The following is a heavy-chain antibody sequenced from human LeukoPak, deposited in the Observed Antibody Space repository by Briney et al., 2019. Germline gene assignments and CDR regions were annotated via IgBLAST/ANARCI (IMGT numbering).Heavy chain of an antibody. V-gene: IGHV3-23*01. CDR3: AKVPFGSSGRSYYFDY. CDR2: ISNSGGST. Sequence: QPGASLRLSCAASGFTFSSYAMSWVRQAPGKGLEWVSAISNSGGSTYYADSVKGRFTISRGNSKNTLYLQMNSLRVEDTAVYYCAKVPFGSSGRSYYFDYWGQGTLVTVSS. CDR1: GFTFSSYA. J-gene: IGHJ4*02. D-gene: IGHD6-19*01.